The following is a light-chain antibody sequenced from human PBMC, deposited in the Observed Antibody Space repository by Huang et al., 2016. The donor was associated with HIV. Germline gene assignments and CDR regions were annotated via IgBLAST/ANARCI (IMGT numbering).Light chain of an antibody. CDR3: HQYNKWPPT. CDR2: NLA. J-gene: IGKJ1*01. V-gene: IGKV3-15*01. CDR1: QSVGNR. Sequence: EIVMTQSPATLSVSPGERATLPCRASQSVGNRLAWYHQKPGPPPRLLIYNLAPRATDSPPRFSGSGSGTEFTLTISSLQSEDFAVYYCHQYNKWPPTFGQGTKVEIK.